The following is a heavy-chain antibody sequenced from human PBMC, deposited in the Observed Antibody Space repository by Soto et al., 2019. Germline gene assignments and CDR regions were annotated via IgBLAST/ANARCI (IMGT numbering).Heavy chain of an antibody. J-gene: IGHJ4*01. CDR1: GYTFTSYA. CDR3: ARSSGVVNSLSY. V-gene: IGHV1-3*01. Sequence: ASVKVSCKASGYTFTSYAMHWVRQAPGQRLEWMGWINAGNGNTKYSQKFQGRVTITRDTSASTAYMELSSLRSEDTAVYYCARSSGVVNSLSYWSQRSLFTVSS. CDR2: INAGNGNT. D-gene: IGHD2-15*01.